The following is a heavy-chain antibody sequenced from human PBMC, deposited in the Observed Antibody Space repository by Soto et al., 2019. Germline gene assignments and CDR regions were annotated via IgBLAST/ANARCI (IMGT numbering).Heavy chain of an antibody. V-gene: IGHV3-23*01. D-gene: IGHD1-1*01. Sequence: PEGALRLSCAASGFPFSTYAMSWVRQAPGKGLEWVSGISGSGRETYYADSVQARFTVSRGNSKNPLYVQMNSLRAEDTAVYYCAKMEYVSNGMDVWGQGTTVTVAS. CDR1: GFPFSTYA. CDR2: ISGSGRET. J-gene: IGHJ6*02. CDR3: AKMEYVSNGMDV.